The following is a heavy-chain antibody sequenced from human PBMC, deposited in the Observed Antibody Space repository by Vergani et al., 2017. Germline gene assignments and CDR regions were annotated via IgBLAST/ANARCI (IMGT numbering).Heavy chain of an antibody. CDR1: GFTFSSYA. Sequence: EVQLLESGGGLVQPGGSLRLSCAASGFTFSSYAMSWVRQAPGKGLEWVSAISGSGGSTYYADSVKGRFTISRDNSKNTLYLQMKSLRAEDTAVYYCAKVWGDLHYFDYWGQGTLVTVSS. CDR2: ISGSGGST. J-gene: IGHJ4*02. CDR3: AKVWGDLHYFDY. V-gene: IGHV3-23*01. D-gene: IGHD3-16*01.